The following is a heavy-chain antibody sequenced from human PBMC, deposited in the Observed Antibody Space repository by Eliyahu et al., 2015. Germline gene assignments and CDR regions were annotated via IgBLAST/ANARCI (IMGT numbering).Heavy chain of an antibody. CDR1: GGXXSSSNW. D-gene: IGHD1-14*01. CDR2: IYHSGST. V-gene: IGHV4-4*02. CDR3: ARDPSYLGTNLVRYFDY. Sequence: QVQLQESGPGLVKPSGXLSLTCXVSGGXXSSSNWWSWVRQPPGKGLEWIGEIYHSGSTNYNPSLKSRVTISVDKSKNQFSLKLSSVTAADTAVYYCARDPSYLGTNLVRYFDYWGQGTLVTVSS. J-gene: IGHJ4*02.